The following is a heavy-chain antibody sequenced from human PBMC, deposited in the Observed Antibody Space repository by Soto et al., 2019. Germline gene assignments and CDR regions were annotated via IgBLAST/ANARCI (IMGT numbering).Heavy chain of an antibody. D-gene: IGHD3-16*01. V-gene: IGHV1-8*01. CDR2: MNPNSGNT. Sequence: ASVKVSGKASGYTFTSYDINWVRQATGQGLEWMGWMNPNSGNTGYAQKFQGRVTMTRNTSISTAYMELSSLRSEDTAVYYCARVLGPYVNAFDIWGQGTMVTVSS. CDR1: GYTFTSYD. CDR3: ARVLGPYVNAFDI. J-gene: IGHJ3*02.